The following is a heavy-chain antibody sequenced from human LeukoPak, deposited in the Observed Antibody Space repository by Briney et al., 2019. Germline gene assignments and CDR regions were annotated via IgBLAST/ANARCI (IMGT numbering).Heavy chain of an antibody. D-gene: IGHD2-2*01. CDR3: ARGALCSSTSCYSYYGMDV. J-gene: IGHJ6*02. CDR1: GFTFSSYW. Sequence: PGGSLRLSCAASGFTFSSYWMSWVRQAPGKGLEWVANIKQDGSEKYYVDSVKGRFTISRDNAKNSLYLQMNSLRADDTAVYYCARGALCSSTSCYSYYGMDVWGQGTTVTVSS. CDR2: IKQDGSEK. V-gene: IGHV3-7*01.